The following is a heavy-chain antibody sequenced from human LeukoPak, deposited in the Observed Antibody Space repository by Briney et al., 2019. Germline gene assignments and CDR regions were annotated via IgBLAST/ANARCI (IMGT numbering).Heavy chain of an antibody. CDR3: ATDGAGFDT. V-gene: IGHV3-7*03. CDR1: GFTFSSYW. J-gene: IGHJ5*02. Sequence: GGSLRLSCAASGFTFSSYWMSWVRQAPGKGLEWVANIKQDGSEKYYVDSVKGRFTISRDNAKKSLYLEMNNLRAEDTAVYYCATDGAGFDTWGQGVLVTVSS. CDR2: IKQDGSEK.